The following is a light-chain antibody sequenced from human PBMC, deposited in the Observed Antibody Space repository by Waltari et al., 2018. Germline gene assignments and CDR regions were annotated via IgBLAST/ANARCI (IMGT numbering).Light chain of an antibody. CDR2: AVS. CDR3: QQSFRTPRT. CDR1: QSISSS. Sequence: DIQMTQSPSSLSASIGDRVTITCRASQSISSSLNWYQQKPGKAPKLLISAVSRLQSGVPSVFSGSGSGTYFTLTISSLQPEDFATFYCQQSFRTPRTFGQGTKVEIK. V-gene: IGKV1-39*01. J-gene: IGKJ1*01.